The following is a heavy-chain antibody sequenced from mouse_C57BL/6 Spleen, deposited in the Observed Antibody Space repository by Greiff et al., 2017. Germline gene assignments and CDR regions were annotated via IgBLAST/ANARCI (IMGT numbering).Heavy chain of an antibody. Sequence: EVKLLESGPGLVKPSQSLSLTCSVTGYSITSGYYWNWIRQFPGNKLEWMGYISYDGSNNYNPSLKNRISITRDTSKNQFFLKLNSVTTEDTATYYCARVAGDHWGQGTTLTVSS. CDR2: ISYDGSN. V-gene: IGHV3-6*01. CDR3: ARVAGDH. J-gene: IGHJ2*01. CDR1: GYSITSGYY.